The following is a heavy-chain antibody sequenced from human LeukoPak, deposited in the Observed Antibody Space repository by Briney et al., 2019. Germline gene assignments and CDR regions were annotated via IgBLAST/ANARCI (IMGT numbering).Heavy chain of an antibody. V-gene: IGHV4-59*01. CDR3: ARGLIGFGELYLDY. J-gene: IGHJ4*02. Sequence: SETLSLTCTVSGGSISSYYWSRIRQPPGKGLEWIGYIYYSGSTNYNPSLKSRVTISVDTSKNQFSLKLSSVTAADTAVYYCARGLIGFGELYLDYWGQGTLVTVSS. CDR1: GGSISSYY. D-gene: IGHD3-10*01. CDR2: IYYSGST.